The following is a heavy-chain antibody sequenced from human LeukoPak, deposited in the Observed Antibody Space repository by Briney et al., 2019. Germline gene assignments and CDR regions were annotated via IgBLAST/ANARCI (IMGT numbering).Heavy chain of an antibody. CDR1: GYSFTSYW. D-gene: IGHD5-18*01. J-gene: IGHJ4*02. Sequence: PGESLKISCKGSGYSFTSYWIGWVRQMPGKGLEWMGIIYPGDSDTRYSPSFQGQVTFSADKSINTAYLQWSSLKASDTAMYYCARHKSDTAMTYYFDYWGQGTLVTVSS. V-gene: IGHV5-51*01. CDR2: IYPGDSDT. CDR3: ARHKSDTAMTYYFDY.